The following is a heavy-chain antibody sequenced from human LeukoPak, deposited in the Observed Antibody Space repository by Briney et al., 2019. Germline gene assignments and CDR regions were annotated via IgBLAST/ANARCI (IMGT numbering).Heavy chain of an antibody. CDR1: GFTFSSYE. Sequence: PGGSLRLSCAASGFTFSSYEMNWVRQAPGKGLEWVSYISSSGSTIYYADSVKGRFTISRDNAKNSLYLQMNSLRAEDTAVYYCARDFVGGGIDYWGQGTLVTVSS. D-gene: IGHD3-16*01. V-gene: IGHV3-48*03. CDR2: ISSSGSTI. J-gene: IGHJ4*02. CDR3: ARDFVGGGIDY.